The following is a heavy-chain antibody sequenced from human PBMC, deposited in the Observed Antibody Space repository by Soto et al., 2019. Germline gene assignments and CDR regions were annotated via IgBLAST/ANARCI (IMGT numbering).Heavy chain of an antibody. J-gene: IGHJ4*02. CDR2: IIPIFDSP. CDR1: GGSFKMYA. CDR3: ARSIVSGGVMGGFDY. D-gene: IGHD3-16*01. V-gene: IGHV1-69*01. Sequence: QVQLVQSGPEMRKPGSAVRVSCKASGGSFKMYAMNWVRQAPGQGLEWMAGIIPIFDSPRYAQQFQGRLTIAVDESTSTAYMEMSSLRSEDTAMYYCARSIVSGGVMGGFDYWGQGTLVRVAS.